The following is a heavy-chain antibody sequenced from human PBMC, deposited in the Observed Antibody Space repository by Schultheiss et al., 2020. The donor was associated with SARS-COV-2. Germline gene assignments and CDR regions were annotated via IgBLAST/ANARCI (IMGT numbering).Heavy chain of an antibody. CDR2: ITTAGDT. Sequence: GGSLRLSCAASGFTFSSYDMHWVRQATGKGLEWVSLITTAGDTYYQGSVKGRFTVSREDAENSWYLQMNSLRAGDTAVYYCARHWEWAWDFWGLGTQVTVSS. D-gene: IGHD7-27*01. J-gene: IGHJ4*02. V-gene: IGHV3-13*04. CDR3: ARHWEWAWDF. CDR1: GFTFSSYD.